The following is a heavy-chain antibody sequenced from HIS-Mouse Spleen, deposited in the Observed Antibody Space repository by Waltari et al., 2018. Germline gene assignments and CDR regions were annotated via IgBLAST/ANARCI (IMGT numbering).Heavy chain of an antibody. CDR1: GFTVSRNY. CDR3: ARDTVIAARSYGMDV. D-gene: IGHD6-6*01. J-gene: IGHJ6*02. CDR2: IYSGGST. Sequence: EVRLVESGGGLIQPGGSLRLSCAASGFTVSRNYMSWVRQSPGKGLEWVSVIYSGGSTYYADSVKGRFTISRDNSKNTLYLQMNSLRAEDTAVYYCARDTVIAARSYGMDVWGQGTTVTVSS. V-gene: IGHV3-53*01.